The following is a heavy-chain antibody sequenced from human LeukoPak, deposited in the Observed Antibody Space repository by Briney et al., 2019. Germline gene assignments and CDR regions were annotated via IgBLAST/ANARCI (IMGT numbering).Heavy chain of an antibody. D-gene: IGHD4-17*01. Sequence: LTGGSLRLSCAASGFTFSSYEMNWVRQAPGKGLEWVSYISSSGSTIYYADSVKGRFTISRDNAKNSLYLQMNSLRAEDTAVYYCARDKNFGDYGDPPAGFDYWGQGTLVTVSS. CDR3: ARDKNFGDYGDPPAGFDY. V-gene: IGHV3-48*03. CDR1: GFTFSSYE. CDR2: ISSSGSTI. J-gene: IGHJ4*02.